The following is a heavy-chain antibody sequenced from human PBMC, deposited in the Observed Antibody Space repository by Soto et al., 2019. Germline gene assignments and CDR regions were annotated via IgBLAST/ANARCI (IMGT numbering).Heavy chain of an antibody. CDR1: GYTFTSYG. Sequence: RASVKVSCKASGYTFTSYGISWVRQAPGQGLEWMGWISAYNGNTNYAQKLQGRVTMTTDTSTSTAYMELRSLRSDDTAVYYCARAGGYVDSYLSGFNYRGQGTLVTVSS. J-gene: IGHJ4*02. D-gene: IGHD3-10*01. CDR2: ISAYNGNT. CDR3: ARAGGYVDSYLSGFNY. V-gene: IGHV1-18*04.